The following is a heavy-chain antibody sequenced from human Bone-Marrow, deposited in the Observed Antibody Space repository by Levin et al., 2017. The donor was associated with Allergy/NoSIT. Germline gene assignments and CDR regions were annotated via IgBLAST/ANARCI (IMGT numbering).Heavy chain of an antibody. CDR1: GYTLNEIS. V-gene: IGHV1-24*01. D-gene: IGHD2-21*01. Sequence: ASVKVSCKLSGYTLNEISMNWVRQAPGRGPEWMGGFDPENGGTKSAQKFQGRVTMTEDTSTGTAYFYMSGLKFEDTTVYYCAMSPFEECAGDCARFDYRGQGSLVTVSS. CDR3: AMSPFEECAGDCARFDY. J-gene: IGHJ4*02. CDR2: FDPENGGT.